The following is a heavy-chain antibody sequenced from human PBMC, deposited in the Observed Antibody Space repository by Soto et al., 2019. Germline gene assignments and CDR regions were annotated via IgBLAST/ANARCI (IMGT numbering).Heavy chain of an antibody. V-gene: IGHV3-74*01. CDR3: GRGGSDSPMAPGY. CDR1: GFTFSSYW. Sequence: GGSLRLSCAASGFTFSSYWMHWLRRAPGKGLVWVSRINNDGRSTTYADSVKGRFTISRDNAKNTLYLQMDSLRAEDTAVFYCGRGGSDSPMAPGYWGQGTLVTVSS. J-gene: IGHJ4*02. CDR2: INNDGRST. D-gene: IGHD5-18*01.